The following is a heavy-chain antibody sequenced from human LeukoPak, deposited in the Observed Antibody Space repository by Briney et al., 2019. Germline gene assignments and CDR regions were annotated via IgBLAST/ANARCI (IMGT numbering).Heavy chain of an antibody. D-gene: IGHD3-10*01. CDR2: INAGNGNT. V-gene: IGHV1-3*03. CDR1: GYTFTSYA. Sequence: ASVKVSCKASGYTFTSYAMHWVRQAPGQRLEWMGWINAGNGNTKYSQEFQGRVTITRDTSASTAYMELSSLRSEDMAVYYCARDRTLLWFGELSPGNWFDPWGQGTLVTVSS. CDR3: ARDRTLLWFGELSPGNWFDP. J-gene: IGHJ5*02.